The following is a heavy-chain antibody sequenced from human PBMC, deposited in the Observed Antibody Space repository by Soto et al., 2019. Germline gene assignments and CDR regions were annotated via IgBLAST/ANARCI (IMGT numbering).Heavy chain of an antibody. Sequence: QVQVVQSGAEVKKPGSSVKVSCKVSGGIFTNNAISWVRQAPGQGLEWLGGVIPAFDTAYYAQIFRGRLRISADGATTTAYMELSGLTSADTAVYFCATGGYKDGYNFYHGMDVWGQGTTVTVS. J-gene: IGHJ6*02. CDR3: ATGGYKDGYNFYHGMDV. D-gene: IGHD5-18*01. V-gene: IGHV1-69*01. CDR1: GGIFTNNA. CDR2: VIPAFDTA.